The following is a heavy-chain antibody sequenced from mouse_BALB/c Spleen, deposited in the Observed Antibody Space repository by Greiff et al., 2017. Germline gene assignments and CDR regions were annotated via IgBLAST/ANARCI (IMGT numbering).Heavy chain of an antibody. Sequence: VQLQQSGAELVRPGVSVKISCKGSGYTFTDYAMHWVKQSHAKSLEWIGVISPYYGDASYNQKFKGKATMTVDKSSSTAYMELARLTSEDSAIYYCARGEGNYYFDYWGQGTTLTVSS. V-gene: IGHV1S137*01. CDR2: ISPYYGDA. J-gene: IGHJ2*01. D-gene: IGHD2-1*01. CDR1: GYTFTDYA. CDR3: ARGEGNYYFDY.